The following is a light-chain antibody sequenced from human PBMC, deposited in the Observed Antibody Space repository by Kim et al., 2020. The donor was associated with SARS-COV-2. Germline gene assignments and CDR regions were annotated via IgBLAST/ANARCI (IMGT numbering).Light chain of an antibody. V-gene: IGKV3-20*01. CDR1: QSVSSSY. J-gene: IGKJ4*01. CDR3: QQYGSSLLT. CDR2: GAS. Sequence: LDKGERATLYGRASQSVSSSYLAWYQQKPGQAPRILSYGASSRATGIPDRFSGSGSGTDFTLTISRLEPEDFAVYYCQQYGSSLLTFGGGTKVEI.